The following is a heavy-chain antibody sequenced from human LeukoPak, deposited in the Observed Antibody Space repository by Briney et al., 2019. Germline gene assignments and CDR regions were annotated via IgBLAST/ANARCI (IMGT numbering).Heavy chain of an antibody. CDR2: ISSSSSTI. CDR3: ARLTSAYYHRYRICCY. CDR1: GFTFSSYS. D-gene: IGHD3-3*01. J-gene: IGHJ4*02. Sequence: GESLRLSCAASGFTFSSYSMNWVRQAPGKGLEWVSYISSSSSTIYYADSVKGRFTISRDNAKNSLYLQMNSLRDEDTAVYYCARLTSAYYHRYRICCYWGRGTLVTVSS. V-gene: IGHV3-48*02.